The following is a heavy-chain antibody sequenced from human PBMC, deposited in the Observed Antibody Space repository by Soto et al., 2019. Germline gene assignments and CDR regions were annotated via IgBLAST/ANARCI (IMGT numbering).Heavy chain of an antibody. CDR3: ARGGIPYYYGSGSSNAFDI. Sequence: SETLSLTCAVYGGSFSGYYWSWIRQPPGKGLEWIGEINHSGSTNYNPSLKSRVTISVDTSKNQFSLKLSSVTAADTAVYYCARGGIPYYYGSGSSNAFDIWGQGTMVPVS. CDR2: INHSGST. J-gene: IGHJ3*02. D-gene: IGHD3-10*01. V-gene: IGHV4-34*01. CDR1: GGSFSGYY.